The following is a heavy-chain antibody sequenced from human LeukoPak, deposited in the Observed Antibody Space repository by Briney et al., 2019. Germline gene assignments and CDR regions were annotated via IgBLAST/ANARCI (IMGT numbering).Heavy chain of an antibody. D-gene: IGHD5-18*01. V-gene: IGHV1-18*01. CDR2: ISAYNGNT. CDR1: GCTFTSYG. J-gene: IGHJ4*02. CDR3: ARGDTAMVTYYFDY. Sequence: GASVKVSCKASGCTFTSYGISWVRQAPGQGLEWMGWISAYNGNTNYAQKLQGRVTMTTDTSTSTAYMELRSLRSDDTAVYYCARGDTAMVTYYFDYWGQGTLVTVSS.